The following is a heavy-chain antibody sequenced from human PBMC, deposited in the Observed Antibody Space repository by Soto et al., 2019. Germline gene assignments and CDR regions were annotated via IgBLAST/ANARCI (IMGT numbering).Heavy chain of an antibody. CDR1: GGTFSSYA. V-gene: IGHV1-69*13. D-gene: IGHD6-13*01. J-gene: IGHJ1*01. Sequence: SVKVSCKASGGTFSSYAISWVRQAPGQGLEWMGGIIPIFGTANYAQKFQGRVTITADESTSTAYMELSSLRSEDTAVYYCARSPYSGSWPGAPEYFQHWGQGTLVTVSS. CDR3: ARSPYSGSWPGAPEYFQH. CDR2: IIPIFGTA.